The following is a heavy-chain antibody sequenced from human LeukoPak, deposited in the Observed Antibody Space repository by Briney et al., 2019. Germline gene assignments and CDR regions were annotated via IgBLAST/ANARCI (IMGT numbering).Heavy chain of an antibody. CDR3: ARTYYDILTGYYKTFDY. D-gene: IGHD3-9*01. CDR1: GYTFTVYY. J-gene: IGHJ4*02. CDR2: INPNSGGT. Sequence: ASVKVSCKASGYTFTVYYMHWVRQAPGQGLEWMGWINPNSGGTNYAQKFQGRVTMTRDTSISTAYMELSRLRSDDTAVYYCARTYYDILTGYYKTFDYWGQGTLVTVSS. V-gene: IGHV1-2*02.